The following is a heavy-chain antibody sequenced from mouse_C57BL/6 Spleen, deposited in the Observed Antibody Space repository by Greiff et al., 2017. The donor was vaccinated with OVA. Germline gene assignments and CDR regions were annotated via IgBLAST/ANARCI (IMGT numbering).Heavy chain of an antibody. CDR3: ARDSTTVVATRAWFAY. CDR1: GFTFSSYA. V-gene: IGHV5-4*01. D-gene: IGHD1-1*01. CDR2: ISDGGSYT. J-gene: IGHJ3*01. Sequence: EVKLVESGGGLVKPGGSLKLSCAASGFTFSSYAMSWVRQTPEKRLEWVATISDGGSYTYYPDNVKGRFPISRDNAKNNLYLQMSHLKSEDTAMYYCARDSTTVVATRAWFAYWGQGTLVTVSA.